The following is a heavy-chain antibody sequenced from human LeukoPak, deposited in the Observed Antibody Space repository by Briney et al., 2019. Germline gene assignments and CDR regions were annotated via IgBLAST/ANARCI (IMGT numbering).Heavy chain of an antibody. V-gene: IGHV3-15*01. D-gene: IGHD2-15*01. Sequence: GGSLRLSCAASGFTFRNAWMSWVRQAPGKGLEWVGRIKSKTDGGTTDYAAPVEGRFTISRDDSKNTLYLQMNSLKTEDTAVYYCTTYAQAAAGTNTGLQEFDYWGQGTLVTVSS. CDR3: TTYAQAAAGTNTGLQEFDY. J-gene: IGHJ4*02. CDR1: GFTFRNAW. CDR2: IKSKTDGGTT.